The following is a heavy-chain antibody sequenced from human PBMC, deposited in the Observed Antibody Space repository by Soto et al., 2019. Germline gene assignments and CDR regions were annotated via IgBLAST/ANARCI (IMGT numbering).Heavy chain of an antibody. CDR1: GFTFSSYW. V-gene: IGHV3-74*01. J-gene: IGHJ5*02. CDR2: INSDGSSI. D-gene: IGHD4-17*01. CDR3: GRAADYGPYTALDP. Sequence: PGGSLRLSCVVSGFTFSSYWMHWVRQAPGKGLVWVSRINSDGSSISYADSVKGRFTISRDNAKNTLYLQMNSLRAEDTAVYYCGRAADYGPYTALDPWGQGTRVTVSS.